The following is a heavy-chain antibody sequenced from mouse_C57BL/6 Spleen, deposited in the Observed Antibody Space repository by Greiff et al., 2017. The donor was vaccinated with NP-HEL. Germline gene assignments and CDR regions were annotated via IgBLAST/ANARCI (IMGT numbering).Heavy chain of an antibody. CDR1: GFNIKDYY. D-gene: IGHD1-1*01. Sequence: VQLQQSGAELVKPGASVKLSCTASGFNIKDYYMHWVKQRTEQGLEWIGRIDPEDGETKYAPKFQGKATLTADTSSNTAYLQLSSLTSEDTAVYYCALITTVVAEAYWGQGTLVTVSA. V-gene: IGHV14-2*01. CDR2: IDPEDGET. J-gene: IGHJ3*01. CDR3: ALITTVVAEAY.